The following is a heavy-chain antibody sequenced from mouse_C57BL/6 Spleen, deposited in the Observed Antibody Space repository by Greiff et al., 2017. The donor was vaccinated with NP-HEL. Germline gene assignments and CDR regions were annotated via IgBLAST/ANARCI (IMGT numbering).Heavy chain of an antibody. CDR2: IHPNSGST. J-gene: IGHJ3*01. CDR3: ARSLTAVVDAWFAY. V-gene: IGHV1-64*01. D-gene: IGHD1-1*01. CDR1: GYTFTSYW. Sequence: QVQLQQPGAELVKPGASVKLSCKASGYTFTSYWMHWGKQRPGQGLEWIGMIHPNSGSTNYNEKFKSKATLTVDKSSSTAYMQLSSLTSEDSAVYYCARSLTAVVDAWFAYWGQGTLVTVSA.